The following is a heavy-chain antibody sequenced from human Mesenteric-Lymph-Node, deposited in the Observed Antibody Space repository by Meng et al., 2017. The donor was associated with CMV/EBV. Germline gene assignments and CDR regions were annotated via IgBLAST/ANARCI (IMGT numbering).Heavy chain of an antibody. CDR2: INPNSGGT. CDR1: GYTFTGYY. V-gene: IGHV1-2*02. J-gene: IGHJ4*02. D-gene: IGHD1-1*01. Sequence: ASVKVSCKASGYTFTGYYMHWVRQAPGQGLERMGWINPNSGGTNYAQKFQGRVTMTRDTSISTAYMELNRLTSDDTAVYYCARDLQGWNRAWDDYWGQGTVVTVSS. CDR3: ARDLQGWNRAWDDY.